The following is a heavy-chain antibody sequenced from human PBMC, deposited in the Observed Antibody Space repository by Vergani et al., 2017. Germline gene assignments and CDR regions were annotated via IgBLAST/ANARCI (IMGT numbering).Heavy chain of an antibody. Sequence: QVQLVQSGAEVKKPGASVKVFCKASGYTFTLYAVHWVRQAPGPRLEWMGWVDTGNGNTKYSQKFQDRFTITRDASANTVYMELNSLGSEDTAVYYCALTASFDSWGQGTLVTVSA. CDR3: ALTASFDS. V-gene: IGHV1-3*04. CDR2: VDTGNGNT. J-gene: IGHJ4*02. CDR1: GYTFTLYA.